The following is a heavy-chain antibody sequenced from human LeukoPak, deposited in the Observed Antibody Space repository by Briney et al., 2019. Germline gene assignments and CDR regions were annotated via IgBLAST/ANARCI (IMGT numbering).Heavy chain of an antibody. V-gene: IGHV4-59*01. CDR3: ARGYFDWLPDY. Sequence: PSETLSLTCTVSGGSISSYYWTWIRQPPGKGLEWIGYIYYSGSTNYNPSLKSRVTISVDTSKNQLSLKLSSVTAADTAVYYCARGYFDWLPDYWGQGTLVTVSS. CDR1: GGSISSYY. CDR2: IYYSGST. J-gene: IGHJ4*02. D-gene: IGHD3-9*01.